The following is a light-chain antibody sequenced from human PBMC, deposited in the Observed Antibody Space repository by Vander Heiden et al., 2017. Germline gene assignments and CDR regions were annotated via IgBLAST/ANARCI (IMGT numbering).Light chain of an antibody. CDR1: QVISNY. J-gene: IGKJ3*01. CDR3: QQYDNLPSFT. CDR2: VAF. Sequence: DMQLSQSPPSLSASVGARVTFTSQASQVISNYLNWYQPKPGKTPKHLINVAFNMETAVPSRFSGGGSGTDDTFTISSRQQEDIAADYCQQYDNLPSFTFGRGTKVDIK. V-gene: IGKV1-33*01.